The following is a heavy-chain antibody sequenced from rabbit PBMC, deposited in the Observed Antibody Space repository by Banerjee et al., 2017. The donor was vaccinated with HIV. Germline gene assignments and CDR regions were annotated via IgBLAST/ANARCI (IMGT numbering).Heavy chain of an antibody. Sequence: QEQLEESGGDLVKPEGSLTLTCTASGFSFSSSYYMCWVRQAPGKGLEWIACIYGGSSGSTYYASWAKGRFTISKTSSTTVTLQMTSLTVADMATYFCARGNDTSGGLVLWGPGTLVTVS. D-gene: IGHD1-1*01. CDR3: ARGNDTSGGLVL. J-gene: IGHJ4*01. CDR1: GFSFSSSYY. V-gene: IGHV1S45*01. CDR2: IYGGSSGST.